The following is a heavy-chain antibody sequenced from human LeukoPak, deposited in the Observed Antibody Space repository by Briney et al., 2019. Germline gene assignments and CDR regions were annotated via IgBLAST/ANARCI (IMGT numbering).Heavy chain of an antibody. Sequence: SETLSLTCTVSGDSISSYYWSWIRQPAGKGVEWIGRIYTSGSTNYNPSLKSRVTMSVDTSKNQFSLKLSSVTAADTAVYYCARTEQLDPYYYYGMDVWGQGTTVTVSS. J-gene: IGHJ6*02. CDR3: ARTEQLDPYYYYGMDV. D-gene: IGHD6-13*01. CDR1: GDSISSYY. CDR2: IYTSGST. V-gene: IGHV4-4*07.